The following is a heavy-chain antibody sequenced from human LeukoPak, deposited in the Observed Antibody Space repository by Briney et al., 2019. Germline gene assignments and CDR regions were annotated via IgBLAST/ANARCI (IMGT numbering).Heavy chain of an antibody. D-gene: IGHD2/OR15-2a*01. CDR2: IDPRNGVT. CDR3: ARDRGLYCNVSVCYPYFDY. CDR1: GYTFSGYD. Sequence: ASVKASCKTSGYTFSGYDIHWLRQAPGQVLDWMVWIDPRNGVTDFAQRFQGRLSMTSDTSITTAFMELYRLTSDDSAVYFCARDRGLYCNVSVCYPYFDYWGQGTLLIVSS. J-gene: IGHJ4*02. V-gene: IGHV1-2*02.